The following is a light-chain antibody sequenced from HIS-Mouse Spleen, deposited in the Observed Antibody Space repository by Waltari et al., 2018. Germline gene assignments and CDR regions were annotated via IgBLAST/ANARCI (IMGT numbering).Light chain of an antibody. J-gene: IGLJ2*01. CDR3: SSYAGSNNPVV. V-gene: IGLV2-8*01. CDR1: SRDVGGYTY. CDR2: EVS. Sequence: QSALTQPPSASGSPGQSVTISCTGTSRDVGGYTYVPWYQQHPGKAPKLMIYEVSKRPSGVPDRFSGSKSGNTASLTVSGLQAEDEADYYCSSYAGSNNPVVFGGGTKLTVL.